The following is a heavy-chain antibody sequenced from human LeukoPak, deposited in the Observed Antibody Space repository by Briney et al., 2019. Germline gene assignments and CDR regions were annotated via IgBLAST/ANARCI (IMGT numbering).Heavy chain of an antibody. Sequence: PGRSLRLSCAASGFTFSSYGMHWVRQAPGKGLEWVAVIWYDGGNKYYADSVKGRFTISRDNSKNTLHLQMNSLRAEDTAVYYCARGLVAGKGDLDSWGQGTLVTVSS. CDR2: IWYDGGNK. J-gene: IGHJ4*02. D-gene: IGHD6-19*01. CDR1: GFTFSSYG. V-gene: IGHV3-33*01. CDR3: ARGLVAGKGDLDS.